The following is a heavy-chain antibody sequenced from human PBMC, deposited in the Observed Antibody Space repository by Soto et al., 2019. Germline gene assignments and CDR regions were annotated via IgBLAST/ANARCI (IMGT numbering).Heavy chain of an antibody. CDR3: ARDLGSYYYDSSNTHFDY. CDR1: GFTVSSNY. Sequence: PGGSLRLSCAASGFTVSSNYMSWVRQAPGKGLEWVSVIYSGGSTYYADSVKGRFTISRDNSKNTLYLQMNSLGAEDTALYYCARDLGSYYYDSSNTHFDYWGQGTLVTVSS. V-gene: IGHV3-66*01. J-gene: IGHJ4*02. CDR2: IYSGGST. D-gene: IGHD3-22*01.